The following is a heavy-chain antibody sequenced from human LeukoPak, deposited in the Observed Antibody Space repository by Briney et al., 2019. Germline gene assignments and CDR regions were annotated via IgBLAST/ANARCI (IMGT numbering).Heavy chain of an antibody. D-gene: IGHD6-13*01. J-gene: IGHJ4*02. V-gene: IGHV3-66*01. CDR2: IYSGGST. Sequence: QAGGSLRLSCAASGFTVTSNYMSWVRQAPGKGLEGVSVIYSGGSTYYSDSVKGRFTISTDNSKNTLYLQINSLRAEDTAVYYCARGGERLAATRYWGQGTLVTVSS. CDR1: GFTVTSNY. CDR3: ARGGERLAATRY.